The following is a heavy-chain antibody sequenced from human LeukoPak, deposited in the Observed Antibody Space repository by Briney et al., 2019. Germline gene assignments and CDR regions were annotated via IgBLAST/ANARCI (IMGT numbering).Heavy chain of an antibody. J-gene: IGHJ4*02. D-gene: IGHD2-21*02. CDR2: ISGTSGTI. CDR3: AKRLGDPRAFDY. CDR1: GFTFSNYA. Sequence: HPGGSLRLSCAASGFTFSNYAMSWVRQAPGKGLEWVSGISGTSGTINYAAPVKGRFTISGDNSKNTLYLQMNSLRVDDMAVYYCAKRLGDPRAFDYWGQGTLVTVSS. V-gene: IGHV3-23*01.